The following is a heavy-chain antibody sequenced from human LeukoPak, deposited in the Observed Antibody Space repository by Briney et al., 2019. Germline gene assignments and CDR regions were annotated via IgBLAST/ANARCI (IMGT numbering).Heavy chain of an antibody. CDR3: ARGYGSGWYFDY. Sequence: PSETLSLTCTVSGVSVSSGTYYWSWIRQPPGKGLECIGNIYYSGSTNYNPSLKSRVTISVDTSKNQFSLKLSSVTAADTAVYYCARGYGSGWYFDYWGQGTLVTVSS. CDR1: GVSVSSGTYY. V-gene: IGHV4-61*01. CDR2: IYYSGST. D-gene: IGHD6-19*01. J-gene: IGHJ4*02.